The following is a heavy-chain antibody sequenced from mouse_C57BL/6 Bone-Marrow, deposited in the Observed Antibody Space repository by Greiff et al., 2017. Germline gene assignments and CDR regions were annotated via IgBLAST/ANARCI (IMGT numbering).Heavy chain of an antibody. CDR2: IDPSASYT. Sequence: QVQLQQPGAELVRPGTSVKLSCKASGYTFTSYWMHWVKQRPGQGLEWIGVIDPSASYTNYTQKFKGKATLTVDTSSSTAYMQLSSLTSEDSAVYYCARPLSTVVDYYAMDYWGQGTSVTVSS. CDR3: ARPLSTVVDYYAMDY. J-gene: IGHJ4*01. D-gene: IGHD1-1*01. V-gene: IGHV1-59*01. CDR1: GYTFTSYW.